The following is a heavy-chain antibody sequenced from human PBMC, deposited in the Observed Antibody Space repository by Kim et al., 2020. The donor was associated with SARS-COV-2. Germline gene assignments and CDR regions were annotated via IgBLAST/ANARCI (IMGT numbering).Heavy chain of an antibody. D-gene: IGHD3-22*01. Sequence: SQTLSLTCSVSGDSMRRGGYYCSRIRPLPAKGLEMIGYIYDGGATYYNPSFKSRVTISIDTSENQFSLTLNSVTAADTTMYYCARAVGYYSGSSGPLFDHCGQGIPVTVSS. CDR3: ARAVGYYSGSSGPLFDH. J-gene: IGHJ4*02. CDR2: IYDGGAT. CDR1: GDSMRRGGYY. V-gene: IGHV4-31*02.